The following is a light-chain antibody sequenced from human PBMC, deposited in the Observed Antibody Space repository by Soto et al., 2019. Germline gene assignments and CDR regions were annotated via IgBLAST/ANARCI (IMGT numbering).Light chain of an antibody. Sequence: ILMTQSPATLSVSPGERATLSCRASQSVSNNLAWYQQKPGQAPRLLIYDASTRATGIPARFSGSGSGTECTLTISGLQSEDFAGFYCQQYNIWPPWTFGQGTKVEVK. CDR2: DAS. CDR3: QQYNIWPPWT. CDR1: QSVSNN. J-gene: IGKJ1*01. V-gene: IGKV3-15*01.